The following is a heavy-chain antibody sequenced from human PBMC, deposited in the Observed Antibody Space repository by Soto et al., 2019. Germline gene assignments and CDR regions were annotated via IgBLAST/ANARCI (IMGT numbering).Heavy chain of an antibody. CDR3: ARDRYCTNGVCYWYYYYGMDV. D-gene: IGHD2-8*01. CDR1: GYTFTGYY. Sequence: ASVKVSCKASGYTFTGYYMHWVRQAPGQGLEWMGWINPNSGGTNYAQKFQGRVTMTRDTSISTAYMELSRLRSDDTAVYYCARDRYCTNGVCYWYYYYGMDVWGQGTMVTVSS. J-gene: IGHJ6*02. V-gene: IGHV1-2*02. CDR2: INPNSGGT.